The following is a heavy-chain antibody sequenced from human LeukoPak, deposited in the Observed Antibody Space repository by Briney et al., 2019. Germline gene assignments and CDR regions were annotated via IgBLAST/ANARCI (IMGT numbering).Heavy chain of an antibody. J-gene: IGHJ4*02. D-gene: IGHD1-26*01. CDR2: ISGSGGRT. CDR1: GFTFSSYA. Sequence: GGSLRLSCAASGFTFSSYAMGWVRQAPGKGLEWVSDISGSGGRTYYADSVKGRFTISRDNSKNTLYLQMNSLRAEDTAVYYCAKLREWELPDLFDYWGQGTLVTVSS. V-gene: IGHV3-23*01. CDR3: AKLREWELPDLFDY.